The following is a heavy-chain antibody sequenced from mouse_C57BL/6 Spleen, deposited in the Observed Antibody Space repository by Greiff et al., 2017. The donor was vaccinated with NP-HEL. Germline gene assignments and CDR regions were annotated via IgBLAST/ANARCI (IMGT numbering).Heavy chain of an antibody. J-gene: IGHJ3*01. CDR2: IYTGDGGT. V-gene: IGHV1-80*01. CDR3: AREDYGFAY. Sequence: QVQLKESGAELVQPGASVKISCKASGYAFSSYWMNWVKQRPGKGLEWIGQIYTGDGGTNYNGKFKGKATMTADKSSSTAYMQLSSLTSEDSAFYFCAREDYGFAYWGQGTLVTVSA. CDR1: GYAFSSYW. D-gene: IGHD1-1*01.